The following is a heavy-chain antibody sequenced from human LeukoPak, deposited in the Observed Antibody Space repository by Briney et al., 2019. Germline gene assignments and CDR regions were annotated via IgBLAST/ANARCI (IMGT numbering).Heavy chain of an antibody. Sequence: ASVKVSCKASGYTFTSYGITWVRQAPGQGLEWMGWISAYNSNTNYAQKFQDRVTMTTDTSTSTAYMELRSLRSDDTAMYYCARVLGIQLWGSSDYWGQGTLVTVSS. CDR2: ISAYNSNT. V-gene: IGHV1-18*01. D-gene: IGHD5-18*01. CDR1: GYTFTSYG. J-gene: IGHJ4*02. CDR3: ARVLGIQLWGSSDY.